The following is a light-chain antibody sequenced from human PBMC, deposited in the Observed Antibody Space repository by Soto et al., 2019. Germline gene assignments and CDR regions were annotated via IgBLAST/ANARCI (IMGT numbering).Light chain of an antibody. Sequence: QSALTQPASVSGSPGQSITISCTGTSSDIGGYKYVSWYQQHPGKAPKLIIYDVTSRPSGVSNRFSGSKSGNTASLTISGLQAEDEADYYCSSYTGSSTLYVVFGGGPQLTVL. J-gene: IGLJ2*01. CDR2: DVT. CDR1: SSDIGGYKY. V-gene: IGLV2-14*01. CDR3: SSYTGSSTLYVV.